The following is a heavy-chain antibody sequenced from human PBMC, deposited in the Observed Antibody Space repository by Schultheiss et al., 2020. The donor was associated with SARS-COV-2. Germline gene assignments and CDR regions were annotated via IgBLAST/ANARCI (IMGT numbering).Heavy chain of an antibody. CDR3: ARDQIVGAPDY. D-gene: IGHD1-26*01. V-gene: IGHV3-30*03. Sequence: GGSLRLSCAASGFTFSNAWMNWVRQAPGKGLEWVAVISYDGSNKYYADSVKGRFTISRDNAKNTVYLQMNSLRDEDTAVYYCARDQIVGAPDYWGQGTLVTVSS. CDR2: ISYDGSNK. CDR1: GFTFSNAW. J-gene: IGHJ4*02.